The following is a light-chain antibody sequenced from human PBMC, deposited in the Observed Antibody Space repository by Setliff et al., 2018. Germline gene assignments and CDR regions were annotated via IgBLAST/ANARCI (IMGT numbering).Light chain of an antibody. CDR3: YSYTASTSYV. Sequence: QSALPQPASVSGSPGQSITISCSGTTSDIGTYNYVSWYQQYPGKAPKLVIYDVSNRPSGVSNRFSGSKSGNTASLTISGLQAEDEADYYCYSYTASTSYVFGTGTKSPS. V-gene: IGLV2-14*01. CDR1: TSDIGTYNY. CDR2: DVS. J-gene: IGLJ1*01.